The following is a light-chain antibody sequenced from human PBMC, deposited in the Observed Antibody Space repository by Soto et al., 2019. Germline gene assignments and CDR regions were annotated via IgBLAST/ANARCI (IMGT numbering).Light chain of an antibody. CDR1: QSLVHSDGRTY. J-gene: IGKJ2*02. V-gene: IGKV2-30*02. Sequence: DVVMTQSPLSLPVTLPVTLGQPASIPCRSSQSLVHSDGRTYLSWFQQRTGQSTMRLVYKLSNRESGLPDRVRGCWSGTDSTLQISRVVAEDLGLSYCRQCPHWLWTFAPGTKLEIK. CDR3: RQCPHWLWT. CDR2: KLS.